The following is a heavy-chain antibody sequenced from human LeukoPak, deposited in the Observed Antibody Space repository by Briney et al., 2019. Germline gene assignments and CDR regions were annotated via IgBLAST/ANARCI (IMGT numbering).Heavy chain of an antibody. Sequence: GGSLRLSCVVSGFTFTRYNMHWVRKPPGRGLEWVAFIRFDGTIKDYADSVKGRFTISRDNSKSTLYLQMDSLRPEDTATYYCAKDFRYLFDPWGQGTLVTVSS. CDR3: AKDFRYLFDP. CDR2: IRFDGTIK. D-gene: IGHD1-1*01. CDR1: GFTFTRYN. V-gene: IGHV3-30*02. J-gene: IGHJ5*02.